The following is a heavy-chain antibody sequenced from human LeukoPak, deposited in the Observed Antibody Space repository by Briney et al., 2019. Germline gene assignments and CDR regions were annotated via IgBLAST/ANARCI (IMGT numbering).Heavy chain of an antibody. V-gene: IGHV3-7*01. J-gene: IGHJ3*02. Sequence: GGSLRLSCAVSGFTFRNYWMSWVRQAPGKGLEWVANIKQDGSEKYYVDSVKGRFTISRDNAKNSLYLQMNSLRAEDTAVYYCASLATVTDAFDIWGQGTMVTVSS. D-gene: IGHD4-17*01. CDR3: ASLATVTDAFDI. CDR2: IKQDGSEK. CDR1: GFTFRNYW.